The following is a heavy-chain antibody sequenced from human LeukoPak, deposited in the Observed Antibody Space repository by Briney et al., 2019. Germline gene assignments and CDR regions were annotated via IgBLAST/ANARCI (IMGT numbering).Heavy chain of an antibody. Sequence: SETLSLTCTVSGASISIYYWSWIRQPPGKGLEWIGYIYNSGGTTYNPSLKSRVTISVDTSKNQFSLNLSSVTAADTAIYYCARQRKAYASVDPCGQGTLVTVSS. CDR2: IYNSGGT. D-gene: IGHD3-10*01. J-gene: IGHJ5*02. CDR3: ARQRKAYASVDP. CDR1: GASISIYY. V-gene: IGHV4-59*08.